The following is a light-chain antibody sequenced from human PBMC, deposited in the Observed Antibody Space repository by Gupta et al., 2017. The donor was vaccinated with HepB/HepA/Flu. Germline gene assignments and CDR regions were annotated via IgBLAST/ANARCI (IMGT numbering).Light chain of an antibody. V-gene: IGKV2-28*01. CDR2: LGS. Sequence: DIVMTQPPLSLPVTPGEPASISCRSSKSLLHSNGYNYLDWYLQKPGQSPQLLIYLGSNRASGVPDRFSGSGSGTDFTLKISRVEAEDVGVYYCRQALQTPFTFGPGTKVDIK. CDR1: KSLLHSNGYNY. CDR3: RQALQTPFT. J-gene: IGKJ3*01.